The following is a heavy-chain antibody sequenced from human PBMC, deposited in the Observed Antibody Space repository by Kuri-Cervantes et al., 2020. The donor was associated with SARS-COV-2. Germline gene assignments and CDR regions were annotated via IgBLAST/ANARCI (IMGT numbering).Heavy chain of an antibody. Sequence: GESLKISCAASGFTFSSYGMHWVRQAPGKGLEWVAVIWYDGSNKYYADSVKGRFTISRDNSKNTVYLQMNSLRAEDTAVYYCAKWGEGESDYGENGFDHWGQGTLVTVSS. CDR1: GFTFSSYG. CDR3: AKWGEGESDYGENGFDH. CDR2: IWYDGSNK. J-gene: IGHJ5*02. V-gene: IGHV3-30*02. D-gene: IGHD4/OR15-4a*01.